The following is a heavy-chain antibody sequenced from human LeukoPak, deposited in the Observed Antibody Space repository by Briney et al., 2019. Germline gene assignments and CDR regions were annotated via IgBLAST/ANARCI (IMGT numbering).Heavy chain of an antibody. Sequence: GGSLRLSCAASGFTFSSYAMSWVRQAPGKGLEWVSVISGSDGSTYYADSVKGRFTISRDNSKNTLHLQMNSLRAEDTAVYYCAKDKRYYDSSGCPYHYYGMDVWGQGTTVTVSS. V-gene: IGHV3-23*01. J-gene: IGHJ6*02. CDR2: ISGSDGST. CDR3: AKDKRYYDSSGCPYHYYGMDV. CDR1: GFTFSSYA. D-gene: IGHD3-22*01.